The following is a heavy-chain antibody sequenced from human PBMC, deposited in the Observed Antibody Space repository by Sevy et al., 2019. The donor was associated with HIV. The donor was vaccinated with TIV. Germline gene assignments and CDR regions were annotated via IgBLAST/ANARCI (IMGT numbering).Heavy chain of an antibody. Sequence: GGSLRLSCAASEFTFISYWMHWVRQAPGKGLVWVSRINSDGSSTSYADSVKGRFTISRDNAKNTLDLQMNSLRAEDTAVYYCARDQYYYDSSGYYPSGYYYGMDVWGQGTTVTVSS. D-gene: IGHD3-22*01. CDR2: INSDGSST. CDR3: ARDQYYYDSSGYYPSGYYYGMDV. CDR1: EFTFISYW. V-gene: IGHV3-74*01. J-gene: IGHJ6*02.